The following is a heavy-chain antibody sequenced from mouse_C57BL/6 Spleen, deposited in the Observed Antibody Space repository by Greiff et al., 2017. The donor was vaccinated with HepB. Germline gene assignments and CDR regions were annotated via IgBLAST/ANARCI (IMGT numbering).Heavy chain of an antibody. V-gene: IGHV1-69*01. CDR2: IDPSDSYT. CDR3: ARWNPVDYFDY. CDR1: GYTFTSYW. D-gene: IGHD1-1*01. J-gene: IGHJ2*01. Sequence: QVQLQQPGAELVMPGASVKLSCKASGYTFTSYWMHWVKQRPGQGLEWIGEIDPSDSYTNYNQKFKGKSTLTVDKSSSTAYMQLSSLTSEDSAVYYCARWNPVDYFDYWGQGTTLTVSS.